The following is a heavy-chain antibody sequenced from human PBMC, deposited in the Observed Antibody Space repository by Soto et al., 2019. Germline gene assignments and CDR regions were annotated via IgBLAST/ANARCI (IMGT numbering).Heavy chain of an antibody. CDR3: GRGLRSWGVDS. CDR1: TYTFTNYD. J-gene: IGHJ4*02. CDR2: RNPTNGNR. D-gene: IGHD7-27*01. Sequence: QVQLVQSGAEVKKPGASVKVSCKASTYTFTNYDINWFRQATGQGLEWMGWRNPTNGNRGYAQNFQGRVTRTSSTSIDTAYMELSSLRAEDRAGYYCGRGLRSWGVDSWGQGTPVTVSS. V-gene: IGHV1-8*01.